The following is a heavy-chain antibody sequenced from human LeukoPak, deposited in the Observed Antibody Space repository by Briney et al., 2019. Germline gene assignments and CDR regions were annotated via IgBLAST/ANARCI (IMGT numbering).Heavy chain of an antibody. CDR1: GFTFSDYS. CDR3: ARGHYDYYYYLDV. CDR2: ISSGAFTI. D-gene: IGHD2-21*02. V-gene: IGHV3-11*01. Sequence: PGGSLRLSCAAPGFTFSDYSMSWIRQAPGKGLEWFSYISSGAFTIYYTDSARARFTISRDNTKNSLYLQMNSLRAEDTAVYYCARGHYDYYYYLDVWGKGTTVTVSS. J-gene: IGHJ6*03.